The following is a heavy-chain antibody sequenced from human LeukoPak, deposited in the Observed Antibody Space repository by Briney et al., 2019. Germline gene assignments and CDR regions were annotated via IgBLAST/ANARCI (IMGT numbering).Heavy chain of an antibody. CDR3: ARGQYYGSGSYFDY. CDR1: GYTFTSYG. V-gene: IGHV1-18*01. J-gene: IGHJ4*02. D-gene: IGHD3-10*01. Sequence: ASVKVSCKASGYTFTSYGISWVRQAPGQGLEWMGWMSAYNGNTNYAQKLQGRVTMTTDTSTSTAYMERRSLRSDDTAVYYCARGQYYGSGSYFDYWVQGTLVTVSS. CDR2: MSAYNGNT.